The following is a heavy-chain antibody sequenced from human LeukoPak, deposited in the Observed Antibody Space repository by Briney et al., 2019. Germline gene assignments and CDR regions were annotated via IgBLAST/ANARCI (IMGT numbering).Heavy chain of an antibody. CDR1: GFTFSSYA. J-gene: IGHJ4*02. Sequence: GGSLRLSCAASGFTFSSYAMSWVRQAPGKGLEWVSSISGSGGSTYYVDSVKGRFTISRDNSKNTLFLQMNSLRAEDTAIYYCAKDVYYDSSNQTSQSFDYWGPGTLVTVSS. V-gene: IGHV3-23*01. CDR3: AKDVYYDSSNQTSQSFDY. D-gene: IGHD3-22*01. CDR2: ISGSGGST.